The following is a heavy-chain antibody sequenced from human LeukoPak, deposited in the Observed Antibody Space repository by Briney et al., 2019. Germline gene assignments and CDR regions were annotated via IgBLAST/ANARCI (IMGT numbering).Heavy chain of an antibody. J-gene: IGHJ4*02. CDR2: INQDGSEE. Sequence: GSLRLSCAASGFTFSHYWMTWVRQAPGKGLEWVAQINQDGSEEYYMDSVKARFTISRDNAKNSVFLQMNSLRAEDTAVYYCVRDGGVSGYDLLDYWGQGTLVTVS. V-gene: IGHV3-7*01. D-gene: IGHD5-12*01. CDR3: VRDGGVSGYDLLDY. CDR1: GFTFSHYW.